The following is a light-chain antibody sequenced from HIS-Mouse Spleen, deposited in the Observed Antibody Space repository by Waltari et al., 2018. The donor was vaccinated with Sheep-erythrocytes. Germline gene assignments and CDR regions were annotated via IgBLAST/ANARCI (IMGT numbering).Light chain of an antibody. CDR3: QQYYSYPLT. Sequence: IQMTQSPSSVSASVGDRVTITCRASQGISSYLALYQQKPGKAPKLLIYAASTLQSGVPSRFSGSGSGTDFTLTISCLQSEDFATYYCQQYYSYPLTFGGGTKVEIK. CDR1: QGISSY. CDR2: AAS. V-gene: IGKV1-8*01. J-gene: IGKJ4*01.